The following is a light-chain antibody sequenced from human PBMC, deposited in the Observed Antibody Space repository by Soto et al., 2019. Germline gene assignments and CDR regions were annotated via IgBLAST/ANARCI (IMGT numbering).Light chain of an antibody. J-gene: IGLJ2*01. CDR2: DVS. Sequence: QSALTQPASVSGSPGQSITISCTGTSSDVGGYNYVSWYQQHPGKAPKLMIYDVSNRPSGFSNRFSGSKSGNAASLTISGLQAEEEADYYCSSYTSSSTLVVFGGGTKFTVL. V-gene: IGLV2-14*01. CDR3: SSYTSSSTLVV. CDR1: SSDVGGYNY.